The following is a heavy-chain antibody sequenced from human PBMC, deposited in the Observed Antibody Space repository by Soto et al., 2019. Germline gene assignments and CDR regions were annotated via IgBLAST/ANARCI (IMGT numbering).Heavy chain of an antibody. CDR3: ARAITSGLPDY. D-gene: IGHD3-10*01. Sequence: GASVKVSCKASGYTFTSYYMHWVRQAPGQGLEWMGIINPSGGSTSHAQKFQGRVTLTRDTSTSTVDMELSSLRSEDTAVYYCARAITSGLPDYWGQGPLVTVSS. J-gene: IGHJ4*02. V-gene: IGHV1-46*01. CDR2: INPSGGST. CDR1: GYTFTSYY.